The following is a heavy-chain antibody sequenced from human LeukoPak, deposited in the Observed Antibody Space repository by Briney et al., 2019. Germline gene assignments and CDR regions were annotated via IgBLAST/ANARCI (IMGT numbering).Heavy chain of an antibody. V-gene: IGHV1-69*06. Sequence: SVKVSCKASGGTFSSYAISWVRQAPGQGLEWMGGIIPIFGTANYAQKFQGRVTITADKSTSTAYMELSSLRSEDTAVYYCARGGFRNYYDSSGYPKSLGYWGQGTLVTVSS. CDR1: GGTFSSYA. J-gene: IGHJ4*02. CDR2: IIPIFGTA. D-gene: IGHD3-22*01. CDR3: ARGGFRNYYDSSGYPKSLGY.